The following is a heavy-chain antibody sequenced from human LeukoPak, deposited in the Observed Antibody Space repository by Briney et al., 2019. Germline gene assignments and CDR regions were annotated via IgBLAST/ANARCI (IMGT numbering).Heavy chain of an antibody. CDR3: ERDFLAELEAFDI. J-gene: IGHJ3*02. CDR1: GYRVTNYG. D-gene: IGHD2/OR15-2a*01. Sequence: ASVGVSYTPSGYRVTNYGICWVSQAPGQGLEWMGIINPSGGNTSYEQKFQGRVTIIRDTSTSTVYMELSSLRSEDTAVYYCERDFLAELEAFDIWGQGTMVTVSS. CDR2: INPSGGNT. V-gene: IGHV1-46*01.